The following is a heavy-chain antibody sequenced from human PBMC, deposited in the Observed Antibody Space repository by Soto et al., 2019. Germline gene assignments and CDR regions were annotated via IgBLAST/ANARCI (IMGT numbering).Heavy chain of an antibody. V-gene: IGHV3-30*03. CDR2: ISYDGSNK. CDR3: AGGQDYVDY. CDR1: GFPFSSYG. Sequence: QVQLVESGGGVVQPGRSLRLSCAASGFPFSSYGMHWVRQAPGKGLEWVAHISYDGSNKHYTDSVKGRFTISRDNYKNSWYLQMSRLSAEDTTVCYCAGGQDYVDYCGQGTRVSVSS. J-gene: IGHJ4*02. D-gene: IGHD2-15*01.